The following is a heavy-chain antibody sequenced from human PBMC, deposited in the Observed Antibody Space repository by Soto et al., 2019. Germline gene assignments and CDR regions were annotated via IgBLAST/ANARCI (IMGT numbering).Heavy chain of an antibody. CDR1: GFTFSAYA. CDR2: ISWNSGSI. Sequence: GGSLRLSCAASGFTFSAYAMSWVRQAPGKGLEWVSGISWNSGSIGYADSVKGRFTISRDNAKNSLYLQMNSLRAEDTALYYCAKVSYYRMDVWGQGTTVTVSS. J-gene: IGHJ6*02. CDR3: AKVSYYRMDV. V-gene: IGHV3-9*01.